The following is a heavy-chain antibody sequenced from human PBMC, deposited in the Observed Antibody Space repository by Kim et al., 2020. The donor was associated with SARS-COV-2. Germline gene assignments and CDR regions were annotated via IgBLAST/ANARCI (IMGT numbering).Heavy chain of an antibody. CDR3: ASLVGATVFDAFDI. Sequence: NPSRKSPVTISVDTSKNQFSLKLSSVTAADTAVYYCASLVGATVFDAFDIWGQGTMVTVSS. V-gene: IGHV4-59*01. D-gene: IGHD1-26*01. J-gene: IGHJ3*02.